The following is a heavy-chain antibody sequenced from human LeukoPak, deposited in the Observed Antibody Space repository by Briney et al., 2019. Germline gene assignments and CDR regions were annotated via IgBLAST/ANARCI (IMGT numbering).Heavy chain of an antibody. J-gene: IGHJ6*02. Sequence: GGSLRLSCAASGFTFSSYGMHWVRQAPGKGLEWVAVISYDGSNKYYADSVKGRFTISRDNSKNTLYLQMNSLRAEDTAVYYCARDQIIVATILDYNYGMDVWGQGTTVTVSS. CDR3: ARDQIIVATILDYNYGMDV. D-gene: IGHD5-12*01. CDR1: GFTFSSYG. CDR2: ISYDGSNK. V-gene: IGHV3-30*03.